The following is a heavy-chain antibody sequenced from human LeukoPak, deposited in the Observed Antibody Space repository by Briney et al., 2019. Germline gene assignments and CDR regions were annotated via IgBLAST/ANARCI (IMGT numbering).Heavy chain of an antibody. CDR1: GFTFSSYA. J-gene: IGHJ4*02. V-gene: IGHV3-23*01. Sequence: GGSLRLSCAASGFTFSSYAMSWVRQAPGKGLEWVSAISGSGGSTYYVDSVKGRFTISRDNSKNTLYLQMNSLRAEDTAVYYCAKDYIAARRSRYYFDYWGQGTLVTVSS. D-gene: IGHD6-6*01. CDR2: ISGSGGST. CDR3: AKDYIAARRSRYYFDY.